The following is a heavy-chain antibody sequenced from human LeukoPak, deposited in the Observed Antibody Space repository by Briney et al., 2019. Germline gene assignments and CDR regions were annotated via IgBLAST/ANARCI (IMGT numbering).Heavy chain of an antibody. CDR1: GFNFRNAW. D-gene: IGHD5-12*01. CDR2: TNQEGSEK. CDR3: ARDPKWLDY. J-gene: IGHJ4*02. Sequence: GGSLRFSCTASGFNFRNAWMCWVRQAPGNGLEWVANTNQEGSEKYYVDSVKGRFTISKDNAKNSLYLQMNSLKAEDTAVYYCARDPKWLDYWGQGTLVTVSS. V-gene: IGHV3-7*01.